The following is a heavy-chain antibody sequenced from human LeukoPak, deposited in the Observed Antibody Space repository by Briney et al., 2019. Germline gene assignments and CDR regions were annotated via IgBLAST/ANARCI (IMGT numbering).Heavy chain of an antibody. CDR3: ATVPLALAGAIDY. J-gene: IGHJ4*02. Sequence: GSLRLSCAASRFTFSSYSMNWVRQPPGKGLEWIGEINHSGSTNYNPSLKSRVTISVDTSKNQFSLKLSSVTAADTAVYYCATVPLALAGAIDYWGQGTLVTVSS. V-gene: IGHV4-34*08. D-gene: IGHD6-6*01. CDR2: INHSGST. CDR1: RFTFSSYS.